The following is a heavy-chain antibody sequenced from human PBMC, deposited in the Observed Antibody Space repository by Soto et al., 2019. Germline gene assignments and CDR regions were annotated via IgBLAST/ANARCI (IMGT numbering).Heavy chain of an antibody. CDR2: IYYSGST. Sequence: QVQLQESGPGLVKPSQTLSLTCTVSGGSISSGGYYWSWIRQHPGEGLEWIGYIYYSGSTYYNPSLKSRVTISVDTSKNQFSLKLSSVTAADTAVYYCARGSKGDGYNKGFDYWGQGTLVTVSS. V-gene: IGHV4-31*03. CDR1: GGSISSGGYY. CDR3: ARGSKGDGYNKGFDY. D-gene: IGHD5-12*01. J-gene: IGHJ4*02.